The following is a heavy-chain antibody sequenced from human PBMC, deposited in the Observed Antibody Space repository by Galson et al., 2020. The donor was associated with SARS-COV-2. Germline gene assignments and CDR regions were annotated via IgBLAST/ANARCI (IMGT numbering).Heavy chain of an antibody. CDR2: IYSGGST. CDR1: GFTVSSNY. V-gene: IGHV3-53*01. D-gene: IGHD4-17*01. CDR3: ARGEPLRGPSRGRFYYMDV. Sequence: GESLKISCAASGFTVSSNYMSWVRQAPGKGLEWVSVIYSGGSTYYADSVKGRFTISRDNSKNTLYLQMNSLRAEDTAVYYCARGEPLRGPSRGRFYYMDVWGKGTTVTVSS. J-gene: IGHJ6*03.